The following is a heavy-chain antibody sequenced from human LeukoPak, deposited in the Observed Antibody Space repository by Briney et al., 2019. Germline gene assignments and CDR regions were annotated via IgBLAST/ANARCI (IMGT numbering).Heavy chain of an antibody. Sequence: GGSLRLSCAASGFTVSSNYMSWVRQAPGEGLEYVSAISSNGGSTYYADSVKGRFTISRDNSKNTLYLQMSSLRAEDTAVYYCVKDMYSSSWALDYWGQGTLVTVSS. V-gene: IGHV3-64D*06. CDR2: ISSNGGST. J-gene: IGHJ4*02. CDR1: GFTVSSNY. D-gene: IGHD6-13*01. CDR3: VKDMYSSSWALDY.